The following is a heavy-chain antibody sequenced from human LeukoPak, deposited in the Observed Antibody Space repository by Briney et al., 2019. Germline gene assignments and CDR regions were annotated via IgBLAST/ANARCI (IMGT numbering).Heavy chain of an antibody. CDR2: ISSGGSTI. D-gene: IGHD1-26*01. CDR1: GFTCSDYY. CDR3: ARGGVFTPMAEFDY. Sequence: GRSLRLSCEASGFTCSDYYMSWIRQAPGKGLEWVSYISSGGSTIYYADSVKGRFTISRDNAKKSLTLQMNSLRAEDTGVYYCARGGVFTPMAEFDYWGQGTLVTVSS. J-gene: IGHJ4*02. V-gene: IGHV3-11*01.